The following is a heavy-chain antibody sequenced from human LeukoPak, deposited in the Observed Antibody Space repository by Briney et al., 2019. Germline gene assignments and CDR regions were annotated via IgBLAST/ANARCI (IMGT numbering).Heavy chain of an antibody. CDR2: ISYDGSNK. V-gene: IGHV3-30*18. CDR3: AKDDSASDYYYYGMDV. CDR1: GFTFSSYN. J-gene: IGHJ6*02. Sequence: GGSLRLSCAASGFTFSSYNMNWVRQAPGKGLEWVAVISYDGSNKYYADSVKGRFTISRDNSKNTLYLQMNSLRAEDTAVYYCAKDDSASDYYYYGMDVWGQGTTVTVSS. D-gene: IGHD2-2*01.